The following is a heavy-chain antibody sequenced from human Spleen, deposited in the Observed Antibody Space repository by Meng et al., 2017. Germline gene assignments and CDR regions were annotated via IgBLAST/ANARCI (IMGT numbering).Heavy chain of an antibody. Sequence: QVQVQQWGAGLLKPSETLSLTCAVYGGSFSGYYWSWIRQPPGKGLEWIGEINHSGSTNYNPSPKSRVTISVDTSKNQFSLKLSSVTAADTAVYYCARVAYRWGGDCSYFDYWGQGTLVTVSS. CDR3: ARVAYRWGGDCSYFDY. V-gene: IGHV4-34*01. CDR1: GGSFSGYY. J-gene: IGHJ4*02. CDR2: INHSGST. D-gene: IGHD2-21*02.